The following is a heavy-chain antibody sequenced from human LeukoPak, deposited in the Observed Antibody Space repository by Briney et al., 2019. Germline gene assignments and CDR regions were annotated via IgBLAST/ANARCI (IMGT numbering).Heavy chain of an antibody. Sequence: GGSLRLSCAASGFTFSSYGMSWVRQAPGKGLEWVSAISGSGGSTYYADSVKGRFTISRDNAKNSLYLQMNSLRAEDTAVYYCARDFVYGDSKEFDYWGQGTLVTVSS. V-gene: IGHV3-23*01. CDR1: GFTFSSYG. CDR3: ARDFVYGDSKEFDY. J-gene: IGHJ4*02. CDR2: ISGSGGST. D-gene: IGHD4-17*01.